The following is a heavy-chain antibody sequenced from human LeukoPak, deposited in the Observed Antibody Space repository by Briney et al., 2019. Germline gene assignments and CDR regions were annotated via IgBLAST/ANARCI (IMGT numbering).Heavy chain of an antibody. D-gene: IGHD4-11*01. Sequence: GGSLRLSCAASGFTFSSYWMHRVRQAPEKGLVWVSRINSDGSSTSYADSVKGRFTISRDNAKNTLYLQMNSLRAEDTAVYYCASLTVTTTSTPFFDYWGQGTLVTVSS. V-gene: IGHV3-74*01. J-gene: IGHJ4*02. CDR2: INSDGSST. CDR3: ASLTVTTTSTPFFDY. CDR1: GFTFSSYW.